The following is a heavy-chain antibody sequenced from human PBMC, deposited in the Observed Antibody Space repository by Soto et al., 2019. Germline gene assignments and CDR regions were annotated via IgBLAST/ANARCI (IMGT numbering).Heavy chain of an antibody. Sequence: SETLSLTCTVSGGSISSYYWSWIRQPPGKGLEWIGYIYYSGSTNYNPSLKSRVTISVDTSKNQFSLKLSSVTAADTAVYYCARENGSGSYAAYGMDVWGQGTTVTVSS. D-gene: IGHD3-10*01. CDR2: IYYSGST. CDR1: GGSISSYY. J-gene: IGHJ6*02. V-gene: IGHV4-59*01. CDR3: ARENGSGSYAAYGMDV.